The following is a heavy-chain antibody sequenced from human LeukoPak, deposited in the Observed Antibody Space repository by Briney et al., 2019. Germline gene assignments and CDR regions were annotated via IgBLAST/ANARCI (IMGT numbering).Heavy chain of an antibody. V-gene: IGHV1-3*01. CDR2: INAGNGNT. Sequence: GASVKVSCKASGYSFTSYAMHWVRQAPGQRLEWMGWINAGNGNTKYSQKFQGRVTITRDTSASTASMELSSLRSEDTAVYYCAREAWGSSCSDYWGQGTLVTVSS. D-gene: IGHD6-13*01. CDR1: GYSFTSYA. J-gene: IGHJ4*02. CDR3: AREAWGSSCSDY.